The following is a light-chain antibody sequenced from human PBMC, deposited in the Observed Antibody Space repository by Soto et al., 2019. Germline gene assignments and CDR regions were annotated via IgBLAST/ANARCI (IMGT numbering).Light chain of an antibody. CDR3: QHRSNWPPGFT. CDR1: QGVSYY. V-gene: IGKV3-11*01. Sequence: VLTQSAATLSLSPGERATLSCTASQGVSYYLAWYQHKPGQAPRLLLFDASKRAPGVPARLSGSGSSTDGTLTMSSLEPEDFGVYSCQHRSNWPPGFTFGPGTTVDVK. CDR2: DAS. J-gene: IGKJ3*01.